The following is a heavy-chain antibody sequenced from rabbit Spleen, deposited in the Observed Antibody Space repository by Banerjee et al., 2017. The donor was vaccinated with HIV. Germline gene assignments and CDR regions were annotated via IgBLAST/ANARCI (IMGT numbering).Heavy chain of an antibody. D-gene: IGHD7-1*01. CDR1: GFTLSSYW. Sequence: QSLEESGGDLVKPGASLTLTCTASGFTLSSYWICWVRQAPGKGLEWIACIDAGSSGSTYYATWAKGRFTISKTSSTTVTLQMTILTAADTATYFCARGAWSTDCMNLWGPGTLVTVS. CDR3: ARGAWSTDCMNL. CDR2: IDAGSSGST. V-gene: IGHV1S40*01. J-gene: IGHJ4*01.